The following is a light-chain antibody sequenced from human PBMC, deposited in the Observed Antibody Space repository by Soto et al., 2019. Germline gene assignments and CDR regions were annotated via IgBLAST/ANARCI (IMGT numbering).Light chain of an antibody. CDR1: ISDVGGYNY. Sequence: QSVLTQPASVSGSPGQSITISCTGTISDVGGYNYVSWYQQHPGKAPKLMIFDVSNRPSGVSNRFSGSKSGYTASLTISGLQAEDEAGYYCSSYTSSSTYVFGTGTKLTVL. CDR2: DVS. CDR3: SSYTSSSTYV. V-gene: IGLV2-14*03. J-gene: IGLJ1*01.